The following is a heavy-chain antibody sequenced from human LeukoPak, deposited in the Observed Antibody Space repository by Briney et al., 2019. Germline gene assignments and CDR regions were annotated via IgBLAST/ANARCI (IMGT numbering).Heavy chain of an antibody. CDR1: GFTFSSYW. J-gene: IGHJ4*02. CDR2: IKQDGSEK. D-gene: IGHD1-26*01. CDR3: AREDSGSFNNFDY. Sequence: GGSLRLSCAASGFTFSSYWMSWVRQAPGKGLEWVANIKQDGSEKCYVDSVKGRFTISRDNAKNSLYLQMNSLRAEDTAVYYCAREDSGSFNNFDYWGQGTLVTVSS. V-gene: IGHV3-7*01.